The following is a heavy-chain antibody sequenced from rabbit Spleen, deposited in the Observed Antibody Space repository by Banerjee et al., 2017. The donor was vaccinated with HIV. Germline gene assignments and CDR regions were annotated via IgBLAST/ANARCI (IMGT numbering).Heavy chain of an antibody. V-gene: IGHV1S45*01. J-gene: IGHJ4*01. CDR2: INTVTGKT. CDR1: GVSFSNKDV. D-gene: IGHD2-1*01. CDR3: ARGSAAMTMVVIGFYLNL. Sequence: EQLEESGGGLVKPEGSLTLTCKASGVSFSNKDVMCWVRQAPGKGLEWIACINTVTGKTVYASWAKGRFTMSRTSSTTVTLEMTSLTAADTATYFCARGSAAMTMVVIGFYLNLWGPGTLVTVS.